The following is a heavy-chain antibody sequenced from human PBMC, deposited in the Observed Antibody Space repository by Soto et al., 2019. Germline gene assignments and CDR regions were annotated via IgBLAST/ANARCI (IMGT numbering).Heavy chain of an antibody. CDR2: IYYNGAT. CDR3: ATTYGASPGYLHH. J-gene: IGHJ1*01. Sequence: PSETLSLTCTVSGGSISSFDWNWIRQSPGKGLEWIGFIYYNGATSYNPSLQRRVAIAIDTSQNQFSLTLSSVTAADSAIYYCATTYGASPGYLHHWSQGTLVTVSS. D-gene: IGHD4-17*01. CDR1: GGSISSFD. V-gene: IGHV4-59*08.